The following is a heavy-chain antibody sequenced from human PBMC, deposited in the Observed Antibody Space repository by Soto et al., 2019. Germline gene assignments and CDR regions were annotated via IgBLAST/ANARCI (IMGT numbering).Heavy chain of an antibody. Sequence: SETLSLNCTVSGGSISSHYWTWLRQPPGKGLEWIGYISYSGSTYYNPSLKSRVTISADTSRNQFSLKLSSVIAADTAVYYCARADPDASVGYWGQGTLVTVSS. V-gene: IGHV4-59*11. CDR2: ISYSGST. CDR1: GGSISSHY. D-gene: IGHD3-16*01. CDR3: ARADPDASVGY. J-gene: IGHJ4*02.